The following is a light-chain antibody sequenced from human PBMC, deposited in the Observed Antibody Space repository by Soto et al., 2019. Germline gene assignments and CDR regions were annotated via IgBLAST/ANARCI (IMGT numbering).Light chain of an antibody. J-gene: IGLJ1*01. V-gene: IGLV2-11*01. CDR1: CXNAGGYNY. Sequence: QSVLTQPRSLSGTPGQSVTISCTGTCXNAGGYNYVSWYQQHPGKAPKLMISDVSKRPSGVPDRFSGSKSGNTASLTISGPLAGEVADYCCSSYAGGVSYVLGAETKV. CDR3: SSYAGGVSYV. CDR2: DVS.